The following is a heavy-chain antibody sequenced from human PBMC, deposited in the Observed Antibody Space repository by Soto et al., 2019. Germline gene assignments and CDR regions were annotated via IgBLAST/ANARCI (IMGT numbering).Heavy chain of an antibody. J-gene: IGHJ6*02. V-gene: IGHV1-69*13. CDR1: GGTFSSYA. D-gene: IGHD5-18*01. CDR2: IIPIFGTA. Sequence: ASVKVSCKASGGTFSSYAISWVRQAPGQGLEWMGGIIPIFGTAIYAQKFQGRVTITADESTSTAYMELSSLRSEDTAVYYCAVRIGVRGYSYGRDYYCYGMEARGQGPTVPVPS. CDR3: AVRIGVRGYSYGRDYYCYGMEA.